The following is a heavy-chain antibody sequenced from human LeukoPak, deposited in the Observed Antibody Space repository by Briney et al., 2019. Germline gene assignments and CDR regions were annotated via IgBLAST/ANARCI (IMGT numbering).Heavy chain of an antibody. CDR2: IHYTGST. Sequence: SETLSLTCTVSGGSINSYYWSWIRQPPGKGLECIGYIHYTGSTNYNPSLKSRVTISVDTSKSQFSLKLSSVTAADTAVYYCARGPAFIQLWLPTRYFDYWGQGTLVTVSS. D-gene: IGHD5-18*01. CDR3: ARGPAFIQLWLPTRYFDY. V-gene: IGHV4-59*12. CDR1: GGSINSYY. J-gene: IGHJ4*02.